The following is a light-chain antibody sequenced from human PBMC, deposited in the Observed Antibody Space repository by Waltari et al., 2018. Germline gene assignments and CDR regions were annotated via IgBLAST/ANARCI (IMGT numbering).Light chain of an antibody. CDR2: EAS. J-gene: IGKJ4*01. CDR1: ESLLRSDGKTY. Sequence: VVTQAPLPMSVTPGQSASMSCKSSESLLRSDGKTYLYWYLHKQGQPPRLLIYEASKRFSGVPDRFSGSGSGTGLTLGISRVEAEDVEVYDCMQALRLPSFSFDGGTKVEIK. V-gene: IGKV2D-29*01. CDR3: MQALRLPSFS.